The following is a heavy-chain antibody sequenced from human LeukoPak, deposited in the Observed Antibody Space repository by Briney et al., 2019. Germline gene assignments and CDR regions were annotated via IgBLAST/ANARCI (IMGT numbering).Heavy chain of an antibody. CDR3: ARAVAGYLKPFDY. J-gene: IGHJ4*02. V-gene: IGHV1-2*02. D-gene: IGHD6-19*01. CDR1: GYTFTGYY. CDR2: INPNSGGT. Sequence: GASGKVSCKASGYTFTGYYMHWVRQAPGQGLEWMGWINPNSGGTNYAQKFQGRVTMTRDTSISTAYMELSRLRSDDTAVYYCARAVAGYLKPFDYWGQGTLVTVSS.